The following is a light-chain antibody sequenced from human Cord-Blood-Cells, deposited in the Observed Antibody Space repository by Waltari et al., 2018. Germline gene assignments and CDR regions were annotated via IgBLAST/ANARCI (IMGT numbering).Light chain of an antibody. CDR3: SSYTSSSTLV. Sequence: QSALTQPASVSGSPGQSITISCTGTSRDVGGYNYVSWYQQHPGKAPKLMFYDISKRPSWVSNRFSGYKSGNTASLTISGLQAEDEADYYCSSYTSSSTLVFGGGTKLTVL. CDR1: SRDVGGYNY. J-gene: IGLJ3*02. CDR2: DIS. V-gene: IGLV2-14*01.